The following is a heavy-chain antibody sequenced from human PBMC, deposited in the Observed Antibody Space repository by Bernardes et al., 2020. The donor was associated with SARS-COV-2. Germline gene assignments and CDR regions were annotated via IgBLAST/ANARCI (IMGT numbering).Heavy chain of an antibody. J-gene: IGHJ6*02. CDR3: ARSRVGRFPPGYYYGMDV. Sequence: SETLSLICGVYGGSLSGYYWTWIRQSPGKGLEWIGEINHGGSSNYNPSLKSRVTILVDTSSNQLSLKMSSVTAADTAVYYCARSRVGRFPPGYYYGMDVWGQGTTVTVSS. CDR1: GGSLSGYY. V-gene: IGHV4-34*01. CDR2: INHGGSS. D-gene: IGHD2-2*01.